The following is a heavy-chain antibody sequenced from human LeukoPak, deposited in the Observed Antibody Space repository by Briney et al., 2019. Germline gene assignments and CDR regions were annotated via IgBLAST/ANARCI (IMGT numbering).Heavy chain of an antibody. CDR1: EFTLRNDW. V-gene: IGHV3-7*01. CDR3: ARPRGCGSARCNNFDY. J-gene: IGHJ4*02. CDR2: IKEDGSEK. Sequence: GGSLRLSCAASEFTLRNDWMSWVRQAPGKGLEWVATIKEDGSEKYYVDSVKGRFIISRANARNSLYLQMNNLRAEDTAVYYCARPRGCGSARCNNFDYWGQGTLVTVSS. D-gene: IGHD2-2*01.